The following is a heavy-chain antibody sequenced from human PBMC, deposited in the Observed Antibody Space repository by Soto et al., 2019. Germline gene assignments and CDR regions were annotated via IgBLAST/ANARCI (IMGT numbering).Heavy chain of an antibody. CDR2: STGAGGST. V-gene: IGHV3-23*01. CDR1: GFPFSSYA. CDR3: AKGHSDYQGDYNYYGMDV. D-gene: IGHD4-4*01. Sequence: VQPGGSLRLSCAASGFPFSSYAISWVRQAPGKGLEWVAASTGAGGSTYKVDSVKGRFTISRDNSKKTVYLQLDGLRAEDTAIYYCAKGHSDYQGDYNYYGMDVWGQGTTVTVSS. J-gene: IGHJ6*02.